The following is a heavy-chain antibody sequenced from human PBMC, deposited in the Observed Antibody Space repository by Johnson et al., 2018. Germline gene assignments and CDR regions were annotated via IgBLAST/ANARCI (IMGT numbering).Heavy chain of an antibody. CDR2: IPYDGSNK. CDR1: GFTFSSYG. V-gene: IGHV3-30*03. J-gene: IGHJ6*02. D-gene: IGHD2-15*01. Sequence: QVQLVESGGGVVQPGRSLRLSCAASGFTFSSYGMHWVRQAPGKGLEWVAVIPYDGSNKYYADSVKGRFTISRDNSKNTLYLQMNSLRAEDTAVYYCARVGWTFYGMDVWGQGTTVTVSS. CDR3: ARVGWTFYGMDV.